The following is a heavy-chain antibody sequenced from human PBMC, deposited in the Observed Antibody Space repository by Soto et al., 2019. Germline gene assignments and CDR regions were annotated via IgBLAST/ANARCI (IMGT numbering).Heavy chain of an antibody. CDR3: ARARGGYSYGYGAYYFDY. V-gene: IGHV4-34*01. J-gene: IGHJ4*02. CDR2: INHSGST. D-gene: IGHD5-18*01. Sequence: QVQLQQWGAGLSKPSETLSLTCAVYGGSFSGYYWSWIRQPPGKGLEWIGEINHSGSTNYNPSLKSRVTISVDTSKNQFSLKLSSVTAADTAVYYCARARGGYSYGYGAYYFDYWGQGTLVTVSS. CDR1: GGSFSGYY.